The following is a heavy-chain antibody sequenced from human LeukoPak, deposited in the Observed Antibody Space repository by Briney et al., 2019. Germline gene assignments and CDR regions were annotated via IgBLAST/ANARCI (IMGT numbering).Heavy chain of an antibody. D-gene: IGHD3-16*02. CDR1: GFTFSSYG. J-gene: IGHJ4*02. CDR3: ARDPGSYRYSDY. V-gene: IGHV3-30*02. Sequence: GGSLRLACAASGFTFSSYGMHWVSQAPGKGLERVSFIRYDGSNKYYADSVKGRFTISRDNSKNSLYLQMNSLRAEDTAVYYCARDPGSYRYSDYWGQGTLVTVSS. CDR2: IRYDGSNK.